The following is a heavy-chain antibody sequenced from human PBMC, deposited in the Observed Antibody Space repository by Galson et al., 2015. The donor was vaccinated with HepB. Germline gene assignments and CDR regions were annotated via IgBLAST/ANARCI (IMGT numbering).Heavy chain of an antibody. V-gene: IGHV2-5*01. CDR1: GFSYRARGMG. J-gene: IGHJ4*02. D-gene: IGHD2-8*02. CDR2: LYWNNDK. CDR3: AHSLGLVGPYFDY. Sequence: LVKPTQTLPLTCTFSGFSYRARGMGVGWIRKPHGKALEWLALLYWNNDKHYSPSLRTRLTITKDTSKNQVVLMMINMDPVDTGTYCCAHSLGLVGPYFDYWGQGTLVTVSS.